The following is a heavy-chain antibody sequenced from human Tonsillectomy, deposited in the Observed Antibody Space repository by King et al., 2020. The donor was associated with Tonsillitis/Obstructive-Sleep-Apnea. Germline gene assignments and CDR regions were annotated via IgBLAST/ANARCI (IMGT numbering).Heavy chain of an antibody. CDR3: ARHSGQLSGDDY. CDR2: SYPGDPDT. D-gene: IGHD2-15*01. V-gene: IGHV5-51*01. J-gene: IGHJ4*02. CDR1: GYTFTMFW. Sequence: QLVQSGAEVKKPGESLRISCNVSGYTFTMFWIGWVRQMPGKGLEWMGVSYPGDPDTRYSPSFQGQVTISADKSISTAYLQWSSLKASDTAMYYCARHSGQLSGDDYWGQGTLVTVSS.